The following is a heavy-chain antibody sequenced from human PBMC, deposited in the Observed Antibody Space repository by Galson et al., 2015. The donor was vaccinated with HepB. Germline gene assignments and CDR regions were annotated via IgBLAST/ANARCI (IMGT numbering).Heavy chain of an antibody. Sequence: SVKVSCKASGGTFSSDTITWVRLAPGQGLEWMGSIVPILGVRDYAQKFQGRLTITADTSTSTAYMEVSSLTSEDTAVYYCARSLYCSEGSCSNFYYYGMDVWGQGTTVTVSS. CDR2: IVPILGVR. D-gene: IGHD2-15*01. V-gene: IGHV1-69*02. J-gene: IGHJ6*02. CDR1: GGTFSSDT. CDR3: ARSLYCSEGSCSNFYYYGMDV.